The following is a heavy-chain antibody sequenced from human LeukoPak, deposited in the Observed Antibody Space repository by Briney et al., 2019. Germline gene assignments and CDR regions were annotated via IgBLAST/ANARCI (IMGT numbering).Heavy chain of an antibody. CDR1: GYTFTSYG. J-gene: IGHJ5*02. CDR3: ARDQGYGGNWFDP. V-gene: IGHV1-18*01. CDR2: ISAYNGNT. D-gene: IGHD3-16*01. Sequence: GASVKVSCKTSGYTFTSYGISWVRQAPGQGLEWMGWISAYNGNTNFVQKLQGRVTMTTDTSTSTAYMELRSLRSDDTAMYYCARDQGYGGNWFDPWGQGTLVTVSS.